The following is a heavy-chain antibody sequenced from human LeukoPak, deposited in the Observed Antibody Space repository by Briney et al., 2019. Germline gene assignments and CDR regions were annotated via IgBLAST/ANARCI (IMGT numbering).Heavy chain of an antibody. V-gene: IGHV1-46*01. CDR3: ARALVGGYRMLDAFDI. Sequence: GASVKVSCKASGYTFTSYYMHWVRQAPGQGLEWMGIINPSGGSTSYAQKFQGRVTMTRDMSTSTVYMELSSLRSEDTAVYYCARALVGGYRMLDAFDIWGQGTMVTVSS. J-gene: IGHJ3*02. CDR2: INPSGGST. CDR1: GYTFTSYY. D-gene: IGHD5-12*01.